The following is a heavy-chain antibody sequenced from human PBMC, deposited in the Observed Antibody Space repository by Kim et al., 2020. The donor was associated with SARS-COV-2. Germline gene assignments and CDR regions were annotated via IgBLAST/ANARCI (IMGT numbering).Heavy chain of an antibody. CDR1: GGSISSSSYY. CDR3: AGERITMVRGVIYGMD. V-gene: IGHV4-39*01. J-gene: IGHJ6*01. Sequence: SETLSLTCTVPGGSISSSSYYWGWIRQPPGKGLEWIGSIYYSGSTYYNPSLKSRVTISVDTSKNQFSLKLSSVTAADTAVYYCAGERITMVRGVIYGMD. CDR2: IYYSGST. D-gene: IGHD3-10*01.